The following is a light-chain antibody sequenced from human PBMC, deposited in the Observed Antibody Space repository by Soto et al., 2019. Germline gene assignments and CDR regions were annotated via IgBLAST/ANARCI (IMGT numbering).Light chain of an antibody. Sequence: DIQLTQSPSFLSASVGARVTITCRASQGISSYLAWYQQKPGKAPKLLIYAASTLQSGVPSRFSGSGSGTEFTLTISSLQPEDFATYYCQQLNSYPVTFGQGTKVEIK. V-gene: IGKV1-9*01. J-gene: IGKJ1*01. CDR1: QGISSY. CDR2: AAS. CDR3: QQLNSYPVT.